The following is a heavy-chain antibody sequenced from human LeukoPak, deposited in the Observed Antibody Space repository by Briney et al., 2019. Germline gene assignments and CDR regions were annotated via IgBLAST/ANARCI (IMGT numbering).Heavy chain of an antibody. CDR2: ISAYNGNT. D-gene: IGHD1-26*01. CDR3: AILPGAYFDY. V-gene: IGHV1-18*01. J-gene: IGHJ4*02. Sequence: ASVKVSCKASGYTFTSYGISWVRQAPGQGLGWMGWISAYNGNTNYAQKLQGRVTMTTDTSTSTANMELRSLRSDDTAVYYCAILPGAYFDYWGQGTLVTVSS. CDR1: GYTFTSYG.